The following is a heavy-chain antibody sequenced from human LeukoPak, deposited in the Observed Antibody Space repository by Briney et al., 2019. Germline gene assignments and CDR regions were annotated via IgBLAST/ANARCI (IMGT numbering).Heavy chain of an antibody. D-gene: IGHD6-6*01. CDR1: GYSFTTYS. Sequence: GGSLKISCQASGYSFTTYSIAWVRQMPGKGLEWMAIIYAGHSDTRYSPSFQGQVTISADKSISTAYLQWSSLKASDTAMYYCARQYSSSGGYYMDVWGKGTTVTVSS. V-gene: IGHV5-51*01. J-gene: IGHJ6*03. CDR3: ARQYSSSGGYYMDV. CDR2: IYAGHSDT.